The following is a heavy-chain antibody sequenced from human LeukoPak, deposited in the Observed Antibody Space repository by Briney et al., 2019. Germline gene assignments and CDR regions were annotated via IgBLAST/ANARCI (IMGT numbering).Heavy chain of an antibody. V-gene: IGHV4-31*03. D-gene: IGHD3-10*01. CDR2: IYYSGST. Sequence: KSSETLSLTCTVSGGSISSGDYYWSWIRQHPGKGLEWIGYIYYSGSTYYNPSLKSRVTISVDTSKNQFSLKLSSVTAADTAVYYCARGLLWFGELAQFDYWGQGTLVTVSS. CDR1: GGSISSGDYY. J-gene: IGHJ4*02. CDR3: ARGLLWFGELAQFDY.